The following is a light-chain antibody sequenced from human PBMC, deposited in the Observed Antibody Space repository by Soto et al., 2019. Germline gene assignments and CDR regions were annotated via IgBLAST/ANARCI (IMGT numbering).Light chain of an antibody. J-gene: IGKJ2*01. Sequence: EIVLTQSPGTLSFAPGEIATLSCRASQSVSSNYLAWYQQKPGQAPRLLIYGASSRDTGIPERLSGSGSGTAFPLTIRRLEPDDVAVYCCHPYGRSPTPFGPGTKLEIK. CDR2: GAS. V-gene: IGKV3-20*01. CDR3: HPYGRSPTP. CDR1: QSVSSNY.